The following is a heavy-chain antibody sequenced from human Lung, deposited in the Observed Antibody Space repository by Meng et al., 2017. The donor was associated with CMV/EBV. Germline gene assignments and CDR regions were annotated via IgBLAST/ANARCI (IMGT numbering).Heavy chain of an antibody. CDR2: IRDKAATYST. V-gene: IGHV3-72*01. D-gene: IGHD2-15*01. CDR3: VKDFLGAGDF. J-gene: IGHJ4*02. Sequence: GGSXRLXCAASGFSFSDNYMDWFRQAPGKGRECVGRIRDKAATYSTEYAASVRGRFTISRDDSKNSLYLQMNSLKIEDTAVYYCVKDFLGAGDFWGQGTPVTVSS. CDR1: GFSFSDNY.